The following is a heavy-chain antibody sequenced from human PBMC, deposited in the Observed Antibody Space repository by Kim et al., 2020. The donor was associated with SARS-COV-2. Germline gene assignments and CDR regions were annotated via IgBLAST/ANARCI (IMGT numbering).Heavy chain of an antibody. J-gene: IGHJ4*02. Sequence: DYAAPVKGRFTISRDDSKNTLYLQMNSLKTEDTAVYYCTTAGGEEDYFDYWGQGTLVTVSS. V-gene: IGHV3-15*01. D-gene: IGHD2-21*01. CDR3: TTAGGEEDYFDY.